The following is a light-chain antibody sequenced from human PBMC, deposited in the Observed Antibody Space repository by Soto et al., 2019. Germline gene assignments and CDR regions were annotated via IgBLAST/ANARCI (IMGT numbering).Light chain of an antibody. CDR3: QQYKSYPIT. CDR1: QSISSW. V-gene: IGKV1-5*01. J-gene: IGKJ5*01. CDR2: DAS. Sequence: DIQMTQSPSTLSASVGDRVTITCRASQSISSWLAWYQQKPGKAPKLLIYDASSLESGVPSRFSGSGSGTEFTLTISSLQPDDFATYDCQQYKSYPITFGQGTRLEIK.